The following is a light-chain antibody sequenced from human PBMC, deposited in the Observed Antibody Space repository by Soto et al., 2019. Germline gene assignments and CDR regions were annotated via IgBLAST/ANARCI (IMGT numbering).Light chain of an antibody. V-gene: IGKV1-5*01. CDR1: QSISSW. J-gene: IGKJ1*01. Sequence: DIQMTQSPSTVSASVGDRVTITCRASQSISSWLAWYQQKPGKAPKLLIYDASSLESGVPSRVSGSGSGTEFTLTISSLQPDDFATYYCQHYNSYSEAFGQGTKVDIK. CDR2: DAS. CDR3: QHYNSYSEA.